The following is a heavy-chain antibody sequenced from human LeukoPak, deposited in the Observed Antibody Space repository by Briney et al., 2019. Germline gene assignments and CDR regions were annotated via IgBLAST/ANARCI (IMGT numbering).Heavy chain of an antibody. CDR1: GYTFTGYY. V-gene: IGHV1-2*02. CDR2: INPNSGGT. Sequence: ASVKVSCKASGYTFTGYYMHWVRQAPGQGGEWMGWINPNSGGTNYAQKFQGRVTMTRDTSISTAYMELSRLRSDDTAVYYCVPSNGNYYFDYWGQGTLVTVSS. J-gene: IGHJ4*02. CDR3: VPSNGNYYFDY. D-gene: IGHD1-7*01.